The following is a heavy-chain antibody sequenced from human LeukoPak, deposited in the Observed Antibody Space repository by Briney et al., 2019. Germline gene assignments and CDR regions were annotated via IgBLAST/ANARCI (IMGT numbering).Heavy chain of an antibody. V-gene: IGHV3-30*18. CDR2: ISFDGSNK. Sequence: PGGSLRLSCEASGFTFSSYGMHWVRQAPGKGLEWVAVISFDGSNKYYADSVKGRFTISRDNSKNTLYLQMNSLRAEDTAVYYCAKLIIKLRLGELSFVDGMDVWGQGTTVTVSS. CDR3: AKLIIKLRLGELSFVDGMDV. D-gene: IGHD3-16*02. J-gene: IGHJ6*02. CDR1: GFTFSSYG.